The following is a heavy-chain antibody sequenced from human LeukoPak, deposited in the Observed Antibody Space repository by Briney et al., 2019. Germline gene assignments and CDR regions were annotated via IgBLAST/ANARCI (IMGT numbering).Heavy chain of an antibody. Sequence: GASVKVSCKASGGTFSSYAISWVRQAPGQGLEWMGRIIPILGIANYAQKFQGRVTITADKSTSTAYMELSSLRSEDTAVYYCARRRYSGYDLEYFQHWGQGTLVTASS. J-gene: IGHJ1*01. CDR1: GGTFSSYA. D-gene: IGHD5-12*01. CDR3: ARRRYSGYDLEYFQH. CDR2: IIPILGIA. V-gene: IGHV1-69*04.